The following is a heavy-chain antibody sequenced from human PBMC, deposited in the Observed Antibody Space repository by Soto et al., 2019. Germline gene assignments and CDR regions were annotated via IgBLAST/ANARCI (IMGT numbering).Heavy chain of an antibody. CDR2: INIDGSDT. Sequence: GGSLRLSCAASGFTFSNYWMHWVRQTPGMGLVWVSHINIDGSDTTYADSVRGRFTISRDNAKNTLYLQMNSLRAEDTAVYYCVRDDIGVGIDHWGLGTPVTVSS. J-gene: IGHJ4*02. V-gene: IGHV3-74*01. D-gene: IGHD1-26*01. CDR1: GFTFSNYW. CDR3: VRDDIGVGIDH.